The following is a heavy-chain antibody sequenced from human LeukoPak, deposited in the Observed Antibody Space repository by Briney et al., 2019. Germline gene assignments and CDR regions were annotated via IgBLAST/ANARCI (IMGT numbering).Heavy chain of an antibody. CDR1: GFTFSSYA. Sequence: PGGSLRLSCSASGFTFSSYAMHWVRQAPGKGLEYVSAISSNGGSTYYADSVKGRFTISRDKSKNTLYLQMSSLRAEDTAVYHCVKGDYDYVWGSYGYWGQGTLVTVSS. J-gene: IGHJ4*02. D-gene: IGHD3-16*01. V-gene: IGHV3-64D*06. CDR2: ISSNGGST. CDR3: VKGDYDYVWGSYGY.